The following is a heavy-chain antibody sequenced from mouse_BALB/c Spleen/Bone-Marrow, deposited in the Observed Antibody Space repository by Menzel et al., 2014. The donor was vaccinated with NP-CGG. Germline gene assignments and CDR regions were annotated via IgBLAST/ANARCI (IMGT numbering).Heavy chain of an antibody. D-gene: IGHD2-3*01. CDR2: IDPANGNT. J-gene: IGHJ3*01. Sequence: EVHLVESGAELVKPGASVKLSCTASVFNIKDTYMHWVKQRPEQGLEWIGRIDPANGNTKYDPKFQGKATITADTSSNTAHLHLSSLTSEDTAVYYCANDWFAYWGQGTLVTVSA. V-gene: IGHV14-3*02. CDR1: VFNIKDTY. CDR3: ANDWFAY.